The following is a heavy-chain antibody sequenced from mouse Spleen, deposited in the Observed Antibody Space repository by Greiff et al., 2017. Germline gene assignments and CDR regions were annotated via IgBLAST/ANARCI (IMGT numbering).Heavy chain of an antibody. V-gene: IGHV5-9*01. CDR3: ARHVNEYYAMDY. CDR2: ISSGGGNT. CDR1: GFTFSSYT. Sequence: EVMLVESGGGLVKPGGSLKLSCAASGFTFSSYTMSWVRQTPAKRLEWVATISSGGGNTYYPDSVKGRFTISRDNARNTLYLQMSSLRSEDTAMYYCARHVNEYYAMDYWGQGTSVTVSS. J-gene: IGHJ4*01.